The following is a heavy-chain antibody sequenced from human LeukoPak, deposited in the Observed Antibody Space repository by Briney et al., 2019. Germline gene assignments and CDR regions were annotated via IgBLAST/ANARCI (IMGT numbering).Heavy chain of an antibody. J-gene: IGHJ6*03. CDR1: GYTFTDYY. Sequence: GASVKVSCKVSGYTFTDYYMHWVPQAPGKGLEWMGLVHPEDGETIYAEKFQGRVTITADTSTDTAYMELSSLRSEDTAVYYCATMTGTTPYYYYYMDVWGKGTTVTVSS. CDR3: ATMTGTTPYYYYYMDV. V-gene: IGHV1-69-2*01. D-gene: IGHD1-7*01. CDR2: VHPEDGET.